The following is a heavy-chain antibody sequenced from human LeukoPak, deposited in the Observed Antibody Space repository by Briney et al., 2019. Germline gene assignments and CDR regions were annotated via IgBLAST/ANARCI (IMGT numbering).Heavy chain of an antibody. Sequence: EASVKVSCKASGYTFTSYDINWVRQATGQGLEWMGWMNPNSGNTGYAQKLQGRVTMTTDTSTSTAYMELRSLRSDDTAVYYCARDFSMVRGVIITNPSGYWGQGTLVTVSS. CDR3: ARDFSMVRGVIITNPSGY. J-gene: IGHJ4*02. V-gene: IGHV1-8*02. CDR2: MNPNSGNT. D-gene: IGHD3-10*01. CDR1: GYTFTSYD.